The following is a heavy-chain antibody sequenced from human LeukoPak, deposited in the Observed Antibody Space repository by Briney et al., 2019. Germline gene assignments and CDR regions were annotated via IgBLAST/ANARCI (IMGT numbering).Heavy chain of an antibody. Sequence: PSETLSLTCAVYGGSFSGYYWSWIRQPPGKGLEWIGEINHSGSTNYNPSLKSRVTISVDTSKNQFSLKLSSVTAADTAVYYCARRPEDYGDYVFDYWGQGTLVTVSS. CDR2: INHSGST. D-gene: IGHD4-17*01. V-gene: IGHV4-34*01. J-gene: IGHJ4*02. CDR1: GGSFSGYY. CDR3: ARRPEDYGDYVFDY.